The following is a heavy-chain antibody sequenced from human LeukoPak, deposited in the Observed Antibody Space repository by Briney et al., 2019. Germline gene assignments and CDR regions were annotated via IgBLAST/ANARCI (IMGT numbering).Heavy chain of an antibody. V-gene: IGHV4-34*01. CDR2: INHSGST. J-gene: IGHJ4*02. CDR3: AREAPYYYDSSGYR. Sequence: SETLSLTCAVYGGSFSGYYWSWIRQPPGKGLEWIGEINHSGSTNYNPSLKSRVTISVDTSKNQFPLKLSSVTAADTAVYYCAREAPYYYDSSGYRWGQGTLVTVSS. CDR1: GGSFSGYY. D-gene: IGHD3-22*01.